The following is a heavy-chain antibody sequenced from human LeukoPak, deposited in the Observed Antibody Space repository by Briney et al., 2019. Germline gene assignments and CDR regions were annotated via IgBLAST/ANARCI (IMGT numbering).Heavy chain of an antibody. CDR3: GRGRDILTGYYMRGVDYYYYGMDV. CDR2: INHSGST. V-gene: IGHV4-34*01. D-gene: IGHD3-9*01. J-gene: IGHJ6*02. CDR1: GGSFSGYY. Sequence: SETLSLTCAVYGGSFSGYYWSWIRQPPGKGLEWIGEINHSGSTKYNPSLKSRVTISVDTSKNQFSLKLSSVTAADTAVYYCGRGRDILTGYYMRGVDYYYYGMDVWGQGTTVTVSS.